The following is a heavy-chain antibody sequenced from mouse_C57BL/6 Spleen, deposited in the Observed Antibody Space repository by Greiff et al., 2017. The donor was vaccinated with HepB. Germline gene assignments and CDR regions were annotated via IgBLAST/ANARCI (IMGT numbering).Heavy chain of an antibody. J-gene: IGHJ3*01. CDR3: SGGTSTGTAWFAY. D-gene: IGHD4-1*02. V-gene: IGHV1-5*01. CDR2: IYPGNSDT. CDR1: GYTFTSYW. Sequence: EVKLMESGTVLARPGASVKMSCKTSGYTFTSYWMHWVKQRPGQGLEWLGAIYPGNSDTSYNQKFKGKAKLTAVQAASTAYMELSSLTNEDSAVYYCSGGTSTGTAWFAYWGQGTLVTVSA.